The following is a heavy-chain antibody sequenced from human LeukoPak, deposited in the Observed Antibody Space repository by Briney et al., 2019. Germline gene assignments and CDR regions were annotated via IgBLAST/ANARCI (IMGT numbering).Heavy chain of an antibody. D-gene: IGHD1-7*01. J-gene: IGHJ4*02. CDR3: ARSLSAAGTWDYFDY. V-gene: IGHV4-4*07. CDR2: IYTSGTT. Sequence: SETLSLTCTVSGGSISGYYWRWIRQPAGKGLEWIGRIYTSGTTNYNPSLKSRVTMSLDTSKNQFSLELTSVTAADTAVYYCARSLSAAGTWDYFDYWGQGTLVTVSS. CDR1: GGSISGYY.